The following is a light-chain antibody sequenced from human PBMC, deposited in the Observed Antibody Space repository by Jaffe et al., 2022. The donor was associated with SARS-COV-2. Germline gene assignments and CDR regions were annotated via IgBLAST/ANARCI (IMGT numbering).Light chain of an antibody. V-gene: IGKV1-33*01. CDR1: QDISDH. CDR3: QQYDSLPLT. Sequence: DIQMTQSPSSLSASVGDRVTITCQASQDISDHLNWYQQKPGKAPKLLIYDASNLETGVPSRFSGSGSGTDFTFTISSLQPEDIATYYCQQYDSLPLTFGGGTKVEIK. CDR2: DAS. J-gene: IGKJ4*01.